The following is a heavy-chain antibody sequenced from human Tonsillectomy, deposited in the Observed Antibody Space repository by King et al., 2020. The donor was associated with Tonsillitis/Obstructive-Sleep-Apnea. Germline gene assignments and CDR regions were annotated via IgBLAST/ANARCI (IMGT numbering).Heavy chain of an antibody. CDR3: ARVGYYDSSGYEDYWYFDL. D-gene: IGHD3-22*01. CDR1: GGSISSYY. V-gene: IGHV4-59*01. J-gene: IGHJ2*01. Sequence: VQLQESGPGLVKPSETLSLTCTVSGGSISSYYWSWIRQPPGKGLEWIGYIYYSGSTNYNPSLKSRVTISVDTSKNQFSLKLSSVTAADTAVYYCARVGYYDSSGYEDYWYFDLWAVAPWSLSPQ. CDR2: IYYSGST.